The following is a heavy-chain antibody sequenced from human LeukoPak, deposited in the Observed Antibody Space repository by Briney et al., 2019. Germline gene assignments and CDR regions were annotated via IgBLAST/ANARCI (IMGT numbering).Heavy chain of an antibody. Sequence: SETLSLTCTVSGGSISSYYWSWIRQPPGKGLEWIGDIYYRGSTTYNPSLKSRVTISVDTSKNQFSLKLSSVTAADTAVYYCARGHCSGGSCFSAWFDPWGQGTLVTVSS. V-gene: IGHV4-59*01. CDR1: GGSISSYY. CDR3: ARGHCSGGSCFSAWFDP. CDR2: IYYRGST. J-gene: IGHJ5*02. D-gene: IGHD2-15*01.